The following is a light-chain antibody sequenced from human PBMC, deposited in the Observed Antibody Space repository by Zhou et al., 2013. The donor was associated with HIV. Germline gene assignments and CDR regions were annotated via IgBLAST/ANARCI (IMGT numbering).Light chain of an antibody. CDR2: ATS. J-gene: IGKJ1*01. Sequence: DIQMTQSPSSLSASVGDRITITCRASQGISNFLAWYQQKPGKVPKLLIYATSTLQSGVPSRFSGSGSGTDFTLTITSLQPEDVATYYCQKYNSAPWTFGQGTKVEIK. V-gene: IGKV1-27*01. CDR3: QKYNSAPWT. CDR1: QGISNF.